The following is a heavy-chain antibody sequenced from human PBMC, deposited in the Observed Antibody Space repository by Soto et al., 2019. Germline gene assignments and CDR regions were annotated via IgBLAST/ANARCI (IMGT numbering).Heavy chain of an antibody. J-gene: IGHJ4*02. V-gene: IGHV1-18*01. CDR1: GYTFTSYG. CDR3: ARENGSSCHDY. CDR2: ISAYNGNT. D-gene: IGHD6-13*01. Sequence: QVQLVQSGAEVKKPGASVKVSCKASGYTFTSYGISWVRQAPGQGLAWMGWISAYNGNTNYAQKLQGRVTMTTDTSKSTFFMEQRSLISDDTAVYYWARENGSSCHDYGGQGTLVTVYS.